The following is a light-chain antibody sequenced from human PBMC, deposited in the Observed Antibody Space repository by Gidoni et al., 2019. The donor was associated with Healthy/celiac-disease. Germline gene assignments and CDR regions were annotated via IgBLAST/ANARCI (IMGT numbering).Light chain of an antibody. V-gene: IGKV3-15*01. CDR2: GAS. CDR3: QQYNNWPPRAT. Sequence: ELVMTQSPATLSVSPGERATLSCRASQSVSSNLAWYQQKPGQAPRLLIYGASTRATGIPARFSGSGSGTEFTLTISSLQSEDFAVYYCQQYNNWPPRATFGGXTKVEIK. J-gene: IGKJ4*01. CDR1: QSVSSN.